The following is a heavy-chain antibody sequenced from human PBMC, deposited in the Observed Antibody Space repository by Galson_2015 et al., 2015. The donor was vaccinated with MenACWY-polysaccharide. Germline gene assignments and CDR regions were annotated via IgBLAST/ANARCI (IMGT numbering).Heavy chain of an antibody. Sequence: SVKVSCKASGYSFTDYYIHWVRQAPGQGLEWMGRINPNSGGTNYAQKFQGWVTMTRDTSISTAYMELSRLRSDDTAVYYCARGGRGDYGYYYYMDVWGKGATVTVSS. D-gene: IGHD4/OR15-4a*01. CDR2: INPNSGGT. V-gene: IGHV1-2*04. CDR3: ARGGRGDYGYYYYMDV. J-gene: IGHJ6*03. CDR1: GYSFTDYY.